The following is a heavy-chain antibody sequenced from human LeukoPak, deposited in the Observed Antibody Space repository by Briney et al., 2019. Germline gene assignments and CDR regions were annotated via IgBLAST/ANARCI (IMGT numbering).Heavy chain of an antibody. D-gene: IGHD3-3*01. CDR3: ARGRGLGVVSPYFDY. Sequence: GSLRLSCVVSGFSVSNNYIIWVRQAPGNGLERVSVIYGDGRTSHSASVRGRFTISRDNSKNIVSLQMNNLRAEDTAVYYCARGRGLGVVSPYFDYWGHGTLVTISS. CDR1: GFSVSNNY. J-gene: IGHJ4*01. V-gene: IGHV3-53*01. CDR2: IYGDGRT.